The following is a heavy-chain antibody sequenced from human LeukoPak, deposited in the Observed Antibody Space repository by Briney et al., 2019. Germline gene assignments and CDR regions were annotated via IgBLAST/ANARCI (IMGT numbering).Heavy chain of an antibody. V-gene: IGHV3-66*01. D-gene: IGHD6-13*01. CDR1: GFTFSNAW. CDR2: IYSGGST. Sequence: AGGSVRLSCAASGFTFSNAWMSWVRQAPGKGLEWVSVIYSGGSTYYADSVKGRFTISRDNSKNTLYLQMNSLRAEDTAVYYCASSAAAGTFDYWGQGTLVTVSS. CDR3: ASSAAAGTFDY. J-gene: IGHJ4*02.